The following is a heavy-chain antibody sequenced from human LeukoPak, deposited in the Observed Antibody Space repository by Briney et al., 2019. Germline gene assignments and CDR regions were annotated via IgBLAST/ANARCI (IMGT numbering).Heavy chain of an antibody. CDR2: ISVRRDDI. J-gene: IGHJ4*02. Sequence: PGGALRLSCVASGDTFSSFSINWGRQGPGRGVGWGSSISVRRDDIYYAESVRGGYSISRDDARSSLYLQLDSMRGDDTAAYYCARLRRNSDSSGYYYYYDYWGQGTLVTVS. CDR1: GDTFSSFS. D-gene: IGHD3-22*01. V-gene: IGHV3-21*01. CDR3: ARLRRNSDSSGYYYYYDY.